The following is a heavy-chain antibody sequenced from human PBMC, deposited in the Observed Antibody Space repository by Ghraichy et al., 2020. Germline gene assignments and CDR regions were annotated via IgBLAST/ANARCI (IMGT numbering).Heavy chain of an antibody. CDR1: GFTFSSYW. V-gene: IGHV3-7*01. D-gene: IGHD3-3*01. J-gene: IGHJ4*02. CDR2: IKQDGSEK. Sequence: GESLNISCAASGFTFSSYWMSWVRQAPGKGLEWVANIKQDGSEKYYVDSVKGRFTISRDNAKNSLYLQMNSLRAEDTAVYYCARRSDSYDFWSGYKYWGQGTLVTVSS. CDR3: ARRSDSYDFWSGYKY.